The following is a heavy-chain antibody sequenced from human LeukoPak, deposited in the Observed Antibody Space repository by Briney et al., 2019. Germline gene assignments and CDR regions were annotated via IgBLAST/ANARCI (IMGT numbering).Heavy chain of an antibody. V-gene: IGHV3-23*01. J-gene: IGHJ4*02. CDR3: AKDNTYADSGYYLNY. CDR2: ISGVGRTT. D-gene: IGHD3-22*01. Sequence: GGSLRLSCAASGFTFANFAMSWVRQAPGRGLEWVSAISGVGRTTYYADSVKGRFTISRDNSNNMLYLEMNNLGAEDTAIYYCAKDNTYADSGYYLNYWGQGTLVTVSS. CDR1: GFTFANFA.